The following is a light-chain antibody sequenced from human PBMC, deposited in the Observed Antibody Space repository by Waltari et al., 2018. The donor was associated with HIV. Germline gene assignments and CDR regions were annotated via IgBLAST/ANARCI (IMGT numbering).Light chain of an antibody. CDR2: KDS. CDR3: QVWDNNVV. J-gene: IGLJ3*02. Sequence: YELTQPLSVSVALGLTAKITCGGNTIGTKAVHWYQKRPGQAPVLVMFKDSNRPSGIPERFSGSKSRNTAALTISGVQVEDEADYFCQVWDNNVVFGGGTKLTVL. V-gene: IGLV3-9*01. CDR1: TIGTKA.